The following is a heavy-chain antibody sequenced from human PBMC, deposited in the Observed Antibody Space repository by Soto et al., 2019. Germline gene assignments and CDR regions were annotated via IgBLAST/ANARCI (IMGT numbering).Heavy chain of an antibody. Sequence: SETLSLTCAVSGGSISSGGYSWSWIRQPPGKGLEWIGYIYHSGSTYYNPSLKSRVTISVDRSKNQFSLKLSSVTAADTAVYYCAKGSVVEPAAIDYWSRRTLVTVSS. CDR1: GGSISSGGYS. CDR2: IYHSGST. J-gene: IGHJ4*02. V-gene: IGHV4-30-2*01. D-gene: IGHD2-2*01. CDR3: AKGSVVEPAAIDY.